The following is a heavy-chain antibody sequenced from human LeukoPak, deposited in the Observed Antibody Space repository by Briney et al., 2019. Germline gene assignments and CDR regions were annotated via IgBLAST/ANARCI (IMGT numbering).Heavy chain of an antibody. V-gene: IGHV1-18*01. Sequence: ASVKVSCKASGYTFTSSGISWVRQAPGQGLEWMGWISAYNGNTNYAQKLQGRVTMTTDTSTSTAYMELRSLRSDDTAVYYCARDSETTVTTYYYYYYMDVWGRGTTVTVSS. J-gene: IGHJ6*03. CDR3: ARDSETTVTTYYYYYYMDV. D-gene: IGHD4-11*01. CDR2: ISAYNGNT. CDR1: GYTFTSSG.